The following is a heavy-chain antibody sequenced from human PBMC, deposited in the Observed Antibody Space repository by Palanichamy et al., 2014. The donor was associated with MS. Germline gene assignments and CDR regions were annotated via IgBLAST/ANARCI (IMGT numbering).Heavy chain of an antibody. Sequence: QVQLQDRGPGLVKPSETLSLTCTVSGGSITSGSYYWTWIRQPPGKGLEWIGDIYYTGSTNHNPSLKSRVTVSVDSSKGQFSLKLNSMTAADTAVYYCARLNWNDAIYFFDFWGQGILVTVSS. CDR3: ARLNWNDAIYFFDF. CDR1: GGSITSGSYY. J-gene: IGHJ4*02. CDR2: IYYTGST. V-gene: IGHV4-61*01. D-gene: IGHD1-1*01.